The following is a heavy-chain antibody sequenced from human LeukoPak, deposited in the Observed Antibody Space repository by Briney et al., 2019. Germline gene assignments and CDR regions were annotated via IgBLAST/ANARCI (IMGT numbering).Heavy chain of an antibody. CDR1: GGTFSSYA. D-gene: IGHD4-17*01. J-gene: IGHJ4*02. CDR3: ARSHYGDYYFNY. Sequence: SVKVSCKASGGTFSSYAISWVRQAPGQGLEWMGGIIPIFGTANHAQKFQGRVTITTDESTSTAYMELSSLRSEDTAVYYCARSHYGDYYFNYWGQGTLVTVS. V-gene: IGHV1-69*05. CDR2: IIPIFGTA.